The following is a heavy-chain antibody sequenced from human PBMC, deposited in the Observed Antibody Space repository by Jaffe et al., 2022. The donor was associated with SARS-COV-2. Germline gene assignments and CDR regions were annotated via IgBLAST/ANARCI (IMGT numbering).Heavy chain of an antibody. CDR2: ISSSGITT. Sequence: EVQLVESGGDFVQPGGSLRVSCAVSGFTFSDYEMNWVRQAPGKGLEWISYISSSGITTYYADSVKGRFTISRDNAKNSLYLQMNHLRADDTAVYYCARVSRDSAKRGWLDPWGQGTLVTVSS. D-gene: IGHD1-26*01. CDR3: ARVSRDSAKRGWLDP. V-gene: IGHV3-48*03. J-gene: IGHJ5*02. CDR1: GFTFSDYE.